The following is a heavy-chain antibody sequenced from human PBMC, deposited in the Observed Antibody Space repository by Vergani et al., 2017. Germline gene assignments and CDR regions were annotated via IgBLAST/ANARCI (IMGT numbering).Heavy chain of an antibody. CDR2: IYTSGST. CDR1: GGSISSGSYY. D-gene: IGHD5-24*01. V-gene: IGHV4-61*02. J-gene: IGHJ4*02. CDR3: ARATDCFDY. Sequence: QVQLQESGPGLVKPSETLSLTCTVSGGSISSGSYYWSWIRQPAGKGLEWIGRIYTSGSTNYNPSLKSRVTISVDTSKNQFSLKLSSVTAADTAVYYCARATDCFDYWGQGTLVTVSS.